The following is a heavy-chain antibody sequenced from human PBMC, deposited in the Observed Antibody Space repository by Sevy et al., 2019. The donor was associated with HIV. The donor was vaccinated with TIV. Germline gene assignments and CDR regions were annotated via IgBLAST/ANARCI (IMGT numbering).Heavy chain of an antibody. CDR1: GFTFSSYA. D-gene: IGHD1-26*01. V-gene: IGHV3-30-3*01. CDR2: ISYDGSNK. J-gene: IGHJ3*02. Sequence: GGSLRLSCAASGFTFSSYAMHWVRQAPGKGLEWVAVISYDGSNKYYADSVKGRFTISRDNSKNTLYLQMNSLRAEDTAVYYCDIAGAYDAFDIWGQGTMVTVSS. CDR3: DIAGAYDAFDI.